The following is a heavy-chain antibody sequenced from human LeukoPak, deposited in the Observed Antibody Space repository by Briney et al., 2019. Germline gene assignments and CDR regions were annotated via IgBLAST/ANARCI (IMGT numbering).Heavy chain of an antibody. CDR2: ISSSSSTI. J-gene: IGHJ6*03. CDR1: GFTFSSYS. V-gene: IGHV3-48*01. Sequence: TGGSLRLSCAASGFTFSSYSMNWVRQAPGKGLEWVSYISSSSSTIYYADSVKGRFTISRDNAKNSLYLQMNSLRAEDTAVYYCAREGIAAAGTTYNYYYYYMDVWGKGTTVTVSS. CDR3: AREGIAAAGTTYNYYYYYMDV. D-gene: IGHD6-13*01.